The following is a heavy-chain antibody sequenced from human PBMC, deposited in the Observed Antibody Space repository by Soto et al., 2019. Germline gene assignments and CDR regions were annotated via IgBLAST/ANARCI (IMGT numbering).Heavy chain of an antibody. CDR1: GCTFSSYA. Sequence: QVQLVQSGAEVKKPGSSVKVSCKASGCTFSSYAISCVRQAPGQGLEWMGGIIPIFGTANYAQKFQGRVTITADESTSTAYMELSSLRSEDTAVYYCARSDRGYDFCSGYVKYGMDVWGQGTTVTVSS. D-gene: IGHD3-3*01. J-gene: IGHJ6*02. CDR2: IIPIFGTA. CDR3: ARSDRGYDFCSGYVKYGMDV. V-gene: IGHV1-69*01.